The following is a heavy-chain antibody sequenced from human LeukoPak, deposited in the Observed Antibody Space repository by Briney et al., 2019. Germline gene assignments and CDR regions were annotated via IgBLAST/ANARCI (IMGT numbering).Heavy chain of an antibody. CDR1: GGSVSSYY. V-gene: IGHV4-4*07. CDR2: IYTNGGT. CDR3: AGCDY. Sequence: SETLSLTCTVSGGSVSSYYWSWIRQPAGKGLEWIGRIYTNGGTDYNASLTSRVTISVDKSNNQFSLKMTSVTVADTAVYYCAGCDYWGQGILVTVSS. J-gene: IGHJ4*02.